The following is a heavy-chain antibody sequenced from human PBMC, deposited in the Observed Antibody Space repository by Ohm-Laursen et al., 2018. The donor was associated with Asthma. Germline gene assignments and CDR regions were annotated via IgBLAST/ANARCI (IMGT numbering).Heavy chain of an antibody. CDR3: AKALVGAPLYYHYYGMDV. Sequence: SLRLSCTASGFTFSSYGMHWVRQAPGKGLEWVAVISYDGSNKYYADSVKGRFTISRDNSKDTLYLQMNSLRDEDTALYYCAKALVGAPLYYHYYGMDVWGQGTTVTVSS. CDR1: GFTFSSYG. J-gene: IGHJ6*02. V-gene: IGHV3-30*18. CDR2: ISYDGSNK. D-gene: IGHD1-26*01.